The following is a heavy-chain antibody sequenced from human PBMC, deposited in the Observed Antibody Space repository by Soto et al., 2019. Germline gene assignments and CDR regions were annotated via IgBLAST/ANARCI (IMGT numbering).Heavy chain of an antibody. V-gene: IGHV3-30*18. CDR3: VKDGSSGWPYYYGLDV. Sequence: GGSLRLSCAASGFTFSSYGMHWVRQAPGKGLEWVAVISYDGSNKYYADSVKGRFTISRDNSKNTLYLQMSSLRAEDTAVYYCVKDGSSGWPYYYGLDVWGQGTTVTVSS. D-gene: IGHD6-19*01. CDR1: GFTFSSYG. J-gene: IGHJ6*02. CDR2: ISYDGSNK.